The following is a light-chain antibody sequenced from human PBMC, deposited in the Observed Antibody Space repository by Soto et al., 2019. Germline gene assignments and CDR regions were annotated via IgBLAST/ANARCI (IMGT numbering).Light chain of an antibody. CDR2: EVS. CDR3: SSYGGSNTVV. J-gene: IGLJ2*01. V-gene: IGLV2-8*01. CDR1: SSDVGGDNY. Sequence: QSALTQPPSASGSPGQSVTISCTGSSSDVGGDNYVSWYQQHPGKAPKLMIYEVSKRPSGVPDRLSGSKSGNTASLTVSVLQAEYEADYYCSSYGGSNTVVFGGGTKLTVL.